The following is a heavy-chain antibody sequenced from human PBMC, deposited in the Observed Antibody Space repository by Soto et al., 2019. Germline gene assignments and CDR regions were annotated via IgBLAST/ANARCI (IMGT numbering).Heavy chain of an antibody. Sequence: QVQLQESGPGLVKPSETLSLTCTVSGGSVSSGSYYWSWIRQPPGKGLEWIGYIYYSGSTNYNPSLKSRVTISVDTSKNQFSLKLSSVTAADTAVYYCASSNPVASHYYYYGMDVWGQGTTVTVSS. D-gene: IGHD6-19*01. CDR2: IYYSGST. CDR1: GGSVSSGSYY. V-gene: IGHV4-61*01. J-gene: IGHJ6*02. CDR3: ASSNPVASHYYYYGMDV.